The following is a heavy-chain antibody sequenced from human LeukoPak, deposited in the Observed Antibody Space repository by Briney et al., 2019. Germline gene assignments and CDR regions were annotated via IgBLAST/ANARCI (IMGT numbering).Heavy chain of an antibody. J-gene: IGHJ4*02. Sequence: PGASLRLSCAASGFSFSNFAMSWVRQAPGKGLEWVSLIIGSSGDTFYADSVKGRFTISRDNSKNRLYLQMNSLRAEDTALYYCAKGAYDYIEMGYFDYWGQGTLVTVSP. D-gene: IGHD5-12*01. CDR1: GFSFSNFA. CDR3: AKGAYDYIEMGYFDY. V-gene: IGHV3-23*01. CDR2: IIGSSGDT.